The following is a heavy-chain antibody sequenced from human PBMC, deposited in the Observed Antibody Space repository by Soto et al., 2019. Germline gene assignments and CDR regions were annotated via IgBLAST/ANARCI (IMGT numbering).Heavy chain of an antibody. J-gene: IGHJ1*01. D-gene: IGHD2-15*01. CDR1: GGSFSGYY. CDR2: INHSGST. CDR3: ARTPYLGRGYCSGGSCYRYFQH. V-gene: IGHV4-34*01. Sequence: PSETLSLTCAVYGGSFSGYYWSWIRQPPGKGLEWIGEINHSGSTNYNPSLKSRVTISVDTSKNQFSLKLSSVTAADTAVYYCARTPYLGRGYCSGGSCYRYFQHWGQGTLVTVS.